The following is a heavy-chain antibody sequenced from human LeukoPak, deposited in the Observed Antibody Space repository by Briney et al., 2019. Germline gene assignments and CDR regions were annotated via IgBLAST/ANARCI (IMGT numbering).Heavy chain of an antibody. CDR3: ARAIDYDILTGSPYYFDY. CDR1: GGTFSSYA. J-gene: IGHJ4*02. D-gene: IGHD3-9*01. Sequence: SVKVSCKASGGTFSSYAICWVRQAPGQGLEWMGGIIPIFGTANYAQKFQGRVTITADKSTSTAYMELSSLRSEDTAVYYCARAIDYDILTGSPYYFDYWGQGTLVTVSS. CDR2: IIPIFGTA. V-gene: IGHV1-69*06.